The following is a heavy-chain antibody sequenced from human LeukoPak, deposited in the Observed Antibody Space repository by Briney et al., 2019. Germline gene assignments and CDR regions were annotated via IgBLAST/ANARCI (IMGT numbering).Heavy chain of an antibody. CDR2: ISAYNGNT. Sequence: ASVKVSCKASGYTFTSYGISWVRQAPGQGVEWMGWISAYNGNTNYAQKLQGRVTMTTDTSTSTAYMELRSLRSDDTAVYYCARDSGYCSSTSCAVFDYWGQGTLVTVYS. D-gene: IGHD2-2*03. J-gene: IGHJ4*02. V-gene: IGHV1-18*01. CDR3: ARDSGYCSSTSCAVFDY. CDR1: GYTFTSYG.